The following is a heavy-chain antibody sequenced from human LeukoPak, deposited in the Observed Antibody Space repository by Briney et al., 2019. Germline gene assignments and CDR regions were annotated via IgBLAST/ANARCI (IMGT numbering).Heavy chain of an antibody. CDR1: GFTFRSYI. CDR2: ICSSSSYI. D-gene: IGHD3-10*01. CDR3: ARAVRDTYYVSGSPVY. V-gene: IGHV3-21*01. Sequence: PGGSLRLSCAASGFTFRSYIMHWLRQAPGKGLDGVSSICSSSSYIYYADSVNGRLTISRDNAKNSLYLQMNSLSAEDTAVYYYARAVRDTYYVSGSPVYWGQGTLVTVSS. J-gene: IGHJ4*02.